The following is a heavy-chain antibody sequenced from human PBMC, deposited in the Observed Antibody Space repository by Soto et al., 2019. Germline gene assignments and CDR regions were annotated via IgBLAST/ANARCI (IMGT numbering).Heavy chain of an antibody. CDR2: IDYSGGP. V-gene: IGHV4-59*12. J-gene: IGHJ5*02. CDR1: GGSIRSDH. Sequence: SETLSLTCTVSGGSIRSDHWSWIRQPPGKGLEWIGYIDYSGGPKYSPSLKSRVTISMDTSKNEVSLRLDSVTAADTAVYYCARDRRFGDQNWFDPWGQGTLVP. D-gene: IGHD3-10*01. CDR3: ARDRRFGDQNWFDP.